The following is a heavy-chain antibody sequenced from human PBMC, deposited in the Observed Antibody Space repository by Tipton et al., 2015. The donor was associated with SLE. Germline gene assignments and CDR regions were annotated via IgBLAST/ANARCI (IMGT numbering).Heavy chain of an antibody. D-gene: IGHD6-13*01. CDR3: ASRGAAAAPGWYFDL. CDR2: INHSGST. Sequence: TLSLTCAVYGGSFSIYYWSWIRQPPGKGLEWIGEINHSGSTNYNPSLKSRVTISVDTSKNQFSLKLSSVTAADTAVYYCASRGAAAAPGWYFDLWGRGTLVTVSS. J-gene: IGHJ2*01. CDR1: GGSFSIYY. V-gene: IGHV4-34*01.